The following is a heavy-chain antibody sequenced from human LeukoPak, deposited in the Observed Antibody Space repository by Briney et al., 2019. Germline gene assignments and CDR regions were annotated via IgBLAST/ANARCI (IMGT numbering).Heavy chain of an antibody. Sequence: KSSETLSLTCAVYGGSFSGYYWSWIRQPPGKGLEWIGEINHSGSTNYNPSLKSRVTISVDTSKNQFSLKLSSVTAADTAVYYCARDYGDYVDRYFDLWGRGTLVTVSS. D-gene: IGHD4-17*01. CDR1: GGSFSGYY. J-gene: IGHJ2*01. V-gene: IGHV4-34*01. CDR3: ARDYGDYVDRYFDL. CDR2: INHSGST.